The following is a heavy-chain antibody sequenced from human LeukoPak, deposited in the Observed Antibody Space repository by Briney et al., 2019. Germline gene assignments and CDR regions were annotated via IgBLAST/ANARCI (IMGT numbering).Heavy chain of an antibody. CDR3: ARERRDGYSLLFDY. V-gene: IGHV3-30*19. CDR1: GFTFSSYG. CDR2: IWYDGSNK. Sequence: GRSLRLSCAASGFTFSSYGMHWVRQAPGKGLEWVAVIWYDGSNKYYADSVKGRFTISRDNSKNTLYLQMNSLRAEDTAVYYCARERRDGYSLLFDYWGQGTLVTVSS. J-gene: IGHJ4*02. D-gene: IGHD5-24*01.